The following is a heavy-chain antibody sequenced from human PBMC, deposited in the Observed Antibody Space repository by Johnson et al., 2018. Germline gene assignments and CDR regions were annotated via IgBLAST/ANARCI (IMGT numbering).Heavy chain of an antibody. Sequence: VQLVQSGGGLVQTGWSLRLSCAASGFTFSDYHMDWVRQAPGKGLEWIGRIKNKANSYSTEYAASVKGRFTISRDDSENSLRLHMNSLRTEDTAVYYCARAMLVIPAPGYYPYRDVWGKGTPVTVSS. CDR3: ARAMLVIPAPGYYPYRDV. CDR2: IKNKANSYST. D-gene: IGHD4-23*01. J-gene: IGHJ6*03. V-gene: IGHV3-72*01. CDR1: GFTFSDYH.